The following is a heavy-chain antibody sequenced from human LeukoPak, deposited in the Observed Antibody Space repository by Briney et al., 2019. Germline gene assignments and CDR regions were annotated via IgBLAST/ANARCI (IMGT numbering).Heavy chain of an antibody. V-gene: IGHV3-53*01. CDR1: GFTVSSNY. J-gene: IGHJ4*02. D-gene: IGHD6-13*01. CDR2: IYRGGST. CDR3: ARGGARQQLVENYFDY. Sequence: PGGSLRLSCAASGFTVSSNYMSWVRQAPGKGLEWVSVIYRGGSTDYADSAKGRFTVSRDNSKNTLYLQMNSLRAEDTAVYYCARGGARQQLVENYFDYWGQGTLVTVSS.